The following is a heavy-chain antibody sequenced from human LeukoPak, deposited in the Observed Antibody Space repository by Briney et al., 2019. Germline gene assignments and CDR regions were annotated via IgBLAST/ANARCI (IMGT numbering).Heavy chain of an antibody. CDR2: TYYMSKWYN. CDR1: GDSVSTNSAA. Sequence: SQTLSLTCAISGDSVSTNSAAWNWIRQSPSRRLEWLGSTYYMSKWYNDYAVSVKSRITINPNTPKNQFSLQLNSVTPEDTAVYYCARSHWNYDNWFDPWGQGTLVSVSS. D-gene: IGHD1-7*01. J-gene: IGHJ5*02. V-gene: IGHV6-1*01. CDR3: ARSHWNYDNWFDP.